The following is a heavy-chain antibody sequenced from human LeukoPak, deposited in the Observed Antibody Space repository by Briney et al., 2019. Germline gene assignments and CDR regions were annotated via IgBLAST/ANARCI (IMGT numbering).Heavy chain of an antibody. CDR2: IYANDNA. Sequence: PGGSLRLSRAASGFSVSDNYLTWVRQAPGKGLEWVSLIYANDNADYADSVKGRFTISRDISKNTMYLQMNSLRAEDTAVYYCVSYEQQLSDWFFDLWGRGTLVTVSS. D-gene: IGHD6-13*01. CDR3: VSYEQQLSDWFFDL. CDR1: GFSVSDNY. V-gene: IGHV3-53*01. J-gene: IGHJ2*01.